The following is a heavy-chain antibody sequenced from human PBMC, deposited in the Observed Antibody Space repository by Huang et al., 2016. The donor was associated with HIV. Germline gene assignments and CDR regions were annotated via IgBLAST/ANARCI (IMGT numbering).Heavy chain of an antibody. J-gene: IGHJ5*02. CDR3: AKESRWFSDFDQ. Sequence: QVQLVESGGGVVQPGTSLRLSCAASGFSFSNFGMHWVRQAPGKGLEWVAVMSYDGRIDRYSDSVKGRFTISRDNDKNTLSLEMNRLRHDDTAVYYCAKESRWFSDFDQWGQGTLVTVSS. D-gene: IGHD2-15*01. CDR1: GFSFSNFG. V-gene: IGHV3-30*18. CDR2: MSYDGRID.